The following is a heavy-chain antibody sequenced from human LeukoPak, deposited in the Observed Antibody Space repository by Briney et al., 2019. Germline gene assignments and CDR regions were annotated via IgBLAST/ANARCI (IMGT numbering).Heavy chain of an antibody. CDR1: GFTFSSYA. D-gene: IGHD2-15*01. Sequence: PGGSLRLSCAASGFTFSSYAMSWVRQAPGKGLEWVSYISSSSSTIYYADSVKGRFTISRDNAKNSLYLQTNSLRAEDTAVYYCVRDCSGGSCYWVFFLDVWGQGTTVTVSS. CDR2: ISSSSSTI. CDR3: VRDCSGGSCYWVFFLDV. J-gene: IGHJ6*02. V-gene: IGHV3-48*01.